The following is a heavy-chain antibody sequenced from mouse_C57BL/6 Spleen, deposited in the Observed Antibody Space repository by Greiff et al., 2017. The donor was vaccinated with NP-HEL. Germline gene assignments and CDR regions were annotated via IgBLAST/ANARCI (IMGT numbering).Heavy chain of an antibody. J-gene: IGHJ1*03. CDR1: GFSLTSYG. CDR3: ARNSPGTGYFDV. Sequence: QVQLQQSGPGLVQPSQSLSITCTVSGFSLTSYGVHWVRQSPGKGLEWLGVIWSGGSTDYNAAFISRLSISKDNSKSQVFFKMNSLQADDTAIYYCARNSPGTGYFDVWGTGTTVTVSS. D-gene: IGHD3-3*01. CDR2: IWSGGST. V-gene: IGHV2-2*01.